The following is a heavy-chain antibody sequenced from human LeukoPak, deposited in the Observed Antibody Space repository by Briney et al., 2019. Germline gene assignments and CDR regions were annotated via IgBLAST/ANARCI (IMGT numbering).Heavy chain of an antibody. J-gene: IGHJ3*02. Sequence: GSLRLSCAASDFTFTSHELNWVRQAPGKGLEWVSYISSSGNTISYADSVKGRFTISRDNAKNSLYLQVISLRAEDTAVYYCARGPSIAARYDAFDIWGQGTMVTVSS. CDR2: ISSSGNTI. V-gene: IGHV3-48*03. CDR1: DFTFTSHE. D-gene: IGHD6-6*01. CDR3: ARGPSIAARYDAFDI.